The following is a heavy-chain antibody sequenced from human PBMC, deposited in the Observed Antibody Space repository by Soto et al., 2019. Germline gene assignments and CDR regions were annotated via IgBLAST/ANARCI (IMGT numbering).Heavy chain of an antibody. CDR3: ARGSSGWYELDS. CDR1: GFTPTRYD. J-gene: IGHJ4*02. D-gene: IGHD6-19*01. CDR2: IGIAGAT. V-gene: IGHV3-13*01. Sequence: PGGSLRLSCSASGFTPTRYDMHWFRQVSGKGLEWVSSIGIAGATTYPGSVMGRFTIFRESAENSLYLQMNSLRAEDTAVYYCARGSSGWYELDSWGQGALVTVSS.